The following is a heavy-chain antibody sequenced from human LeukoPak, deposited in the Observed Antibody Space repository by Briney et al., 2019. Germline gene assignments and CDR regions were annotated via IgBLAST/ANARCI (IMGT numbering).Heavy chain of an antibody. CDR2: MNPNSGNT. Sequence: ASVKVSCKVSGYTLTELSMPWVRQAPGKGLEWMGWMNPNSGNTGYAPKFQGRVTITRNTSITTAYMELSNLRSEDTAIYYCAKVSSCSDCYYYYYYMDVWGKGTTVTVSS. J-gene: IGHJ6*03. D-gene: IGHD6-19*01. CDR1: GYTLTELS. V-gene: IGHV1-8*03. CDR3: AKVSSCSDCYYYYYYMDV.